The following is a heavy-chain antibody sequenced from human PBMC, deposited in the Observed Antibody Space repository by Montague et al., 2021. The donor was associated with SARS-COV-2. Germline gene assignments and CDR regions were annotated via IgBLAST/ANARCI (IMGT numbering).Heavy chain of an antibody. CDR3: ARVATMVRGVIQGYFDY. Sequence: SETLSLTCTVSGVVVLRRRSEEHTSELQSHHELVCRLLLEKKKSTYYNPSLKSRVTISVDTSKNQFSLKLSSVTAADTAVYYCARVATMVRGVIQGYFDYWGQGTLVTVSS. CDR2: LEKKKST. D-gene: IGHD3-10*01. J-gene: IGHJ4*02. V-gene: IGHV4-39*01. CDR1: GVVVLRRRSE.